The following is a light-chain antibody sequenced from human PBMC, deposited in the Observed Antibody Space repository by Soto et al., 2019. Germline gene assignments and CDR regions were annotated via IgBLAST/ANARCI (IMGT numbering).Light chain of an antibody. V-gene: IGLV8-61*01. CDR1: SGSVTPSYH. Sequence: QTVVTQEPSCSVYPGGTVTLTCGLSSGSVTPSYHPSWYQQTPGQAPRALIHSTNTRSSGVPDRFSGSILGNRAALTITGAQADDECEYYCMLYIGSGISVFGGGTKLTVL. CDR3: MLYIGSGISV. CDR2: STN. J-gene: IGLJ3*02.